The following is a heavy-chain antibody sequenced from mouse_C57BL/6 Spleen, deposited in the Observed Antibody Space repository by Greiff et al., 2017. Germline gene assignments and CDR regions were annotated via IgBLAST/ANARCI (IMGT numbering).Heavy chain of an antibody. Sequence: VQLKQSVAELVRPGASVKLSSTASGFNIKNTYMHWVKQRPEQGLEWIGRIDPANGNTKYAPKFQGKATITADTSSNTAYLQLSSLTSEDTAIYYCATIYYDYDGGDYFDYWGQGTTLTVSS. CDR2: IDPANGNT. CDR3: ATIYYDYDGGDYFDY. J-gene: IGHJ2*01. V-gene: IGHV14-3*01. CDR1: GFNIKNTY. D-gene: IGHD2-4*01.